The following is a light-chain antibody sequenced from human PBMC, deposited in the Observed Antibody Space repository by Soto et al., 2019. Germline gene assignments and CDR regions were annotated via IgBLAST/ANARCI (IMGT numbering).Light chain of an antibody. V-gene: IGKV1-5*03. J-gene: IGKJ5*01. CDR3: QQYNIYSIT. Sequence: IQITESPSTLCASVGDRVTLPCRASQSISSWLAWYQQKPGKAPKLLIYKASSLESGVPSRFSGSGSGTEFTLTISSLQPDDFATYYCQQYNIYSITFGQGTRPENK. CDR2: KAS. CDR1: QSISSW.